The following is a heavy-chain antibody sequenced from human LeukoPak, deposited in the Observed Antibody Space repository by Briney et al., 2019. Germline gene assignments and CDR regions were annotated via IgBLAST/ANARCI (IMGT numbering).Heavy chain of an antibody. D-gene: IGHD3-10*01. V-gene: IGHV1-2*02. CDR3: ARGGITMVRGEPFDY. CDR2: INPNSGGT. CDR1: GYTFTDYY. Sequence: GASVKVSCKTSGYTFTDYYMHWVRQAPGQGLEWMGWINPNSGGTNYAQKLQGRVTMTTDTSTSTAYMELRSLRSDDTAVYYCARGGITMVRGEPFDYWGQGTLVTVSS. J-gene: IGHJ4*02.